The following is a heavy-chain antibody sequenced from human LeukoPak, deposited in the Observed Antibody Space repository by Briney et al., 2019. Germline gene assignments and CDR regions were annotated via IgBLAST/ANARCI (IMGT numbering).Heavy chain of an antibody. CDR2: ISSSGSTI. CDR1: GFTFSDYY. D-gene: IGHD2-2*02. V-gene: IGHV3-11*01. CDR3: AGEARGYMAFQI. Sequence: GGSLRLSCAASGFTFSDYYMSWIRQAPGKGLEWVSYISSSGSTIYYADSAKGRFTISKDNARSSLYLQMNSLRAEDTAVYYCAGEARGYMAFQIWGQGTLVTVSS. J-gene: IGHJ3*02.